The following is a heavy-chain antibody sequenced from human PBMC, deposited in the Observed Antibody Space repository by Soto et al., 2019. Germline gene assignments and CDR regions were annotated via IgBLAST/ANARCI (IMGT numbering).Heavy chain of an antibody. CDR3: ARHLTYCSAGSCYSDFPYYGMDV. Sequence: PSETLSLTCTVSGGSISSSSYYWGWIRQPPGKGLKWIGSIFYSGSTYYNPSLKSRVTISVDTSKNQFSLKLSSVTAADTAVYYCARHLTYCSAGSCYSDFPYYGMDVWGQGTTVTVSS. CDR2: IFYSGST. J-gene: IGHJ6*02. V-gene: IGHV4-39*01. D-gene: IGHD2-15*01. CDR1: GGSISSSSYY.